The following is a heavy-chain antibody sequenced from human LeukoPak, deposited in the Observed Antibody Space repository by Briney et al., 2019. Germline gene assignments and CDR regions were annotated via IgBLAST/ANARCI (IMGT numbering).Heavy chain of an antibody. Sequence: PGGSLRLSCAASGFTFNYYNMNWVRQAPGKALEWVSSITSSGAYIFYADSVRGRFTISRDNAKDSLYLQMNSLGPEDTAEYYCAKEQRDWNYGVFDYWGQGTQVTVSS. V-gene: IGHV3-21*04. J-gene: IGHJ4*02. CDR3: AKEQRDWNYGVFDY. CDR1: GFTFNYYN. CDR2: ITSSGAYI. D-gene: IGHD1-7*01.